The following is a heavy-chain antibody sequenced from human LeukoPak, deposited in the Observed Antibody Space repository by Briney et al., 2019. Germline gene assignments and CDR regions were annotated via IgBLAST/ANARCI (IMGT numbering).Heavy chain of an antibody. CDR2: ISSSSSYI. CDR3: ASGGQLDYFDY. D-gene: IGHD3-16*01. J-gene: IGHJ4*02. CDR1: GFTFSSYS. Sequence: GGSLRLSCAASGFTFSSYSMNWVRQAPGKGLEWVPSISSSSSYIYYADSVRGRFTISRDNAKNSLYLQMNSLRAEDTAVYYCASGGQLDYFDYWGQGTLVTVSS. V-gene: IGHV3-21*01.